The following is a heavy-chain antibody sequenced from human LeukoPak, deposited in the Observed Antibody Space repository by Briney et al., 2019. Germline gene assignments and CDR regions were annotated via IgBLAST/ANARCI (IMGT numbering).Heavy chain of an antibody. J-gene: IGHJ4*02. V-gene: IGHV3-23*01. CDR1: GGSISNYY. D-gene: IGHD6-13*01. CDR3: AKDVVSIAAAAYYFDY. CDR2: ISGSGGST. Sequence: ETLSLTCTFSGGSISNYYWSWVRQAPGKGLEWVSAISGSGGSTYYADSVKGRFTISRDNSKNTLYLQMNSLRAEDTAVYYCAKDVVSIAAAAYYFDYWGQGTLVTVSS.